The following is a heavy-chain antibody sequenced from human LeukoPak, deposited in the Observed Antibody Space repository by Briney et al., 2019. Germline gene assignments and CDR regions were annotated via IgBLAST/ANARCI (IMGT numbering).Heavy chain of an antibody. Sequence: GGSLRLSCLTSGFTFSTNAMSWVRQAPGKGLEWISGISGSGASIYYADSVTGRFTISRDNPRNTLYLQMNSLRGDDTAVYYCAKDVGKWESLHFFDYWGQGTLVTVSS. V-gene: IGHV3-23*01. D-gene: IGHD1-26*01. CDR1: GFTFSTNA. CDR3: AKDVGKWESLHFFDY. J-gene: IGHJ4*02. CDR2: ISGSGASI.